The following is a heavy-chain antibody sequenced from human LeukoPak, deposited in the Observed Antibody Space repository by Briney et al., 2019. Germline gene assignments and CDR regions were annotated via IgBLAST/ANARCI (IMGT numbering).Heavy chain of an antibody. V-gene: IGHV1-2*02. D-gene: IGHD3-16*01. CDR1: GYTFTGYY. CDR3: ARDASLRSAFSHYYYYMDV. Sequence: ASVKVSCKASGYTFTGYYMHWVRQAPGQGLEWMGWINPNSGGTNYAQKFQGRVTMTRDTSISTAYMELSRLRSDDTAVYYCARDASLRSAFSHYYYYMDVWGKGTTVTVSS. J-gene: IGHJ6*03. CDR2: INPNSGGT.